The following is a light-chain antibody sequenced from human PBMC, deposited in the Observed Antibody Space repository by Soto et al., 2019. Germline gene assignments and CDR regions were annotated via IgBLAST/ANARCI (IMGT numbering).Light chain of an antibody. Sequence: DIQMTQSPSSLSASVGDRVTITCRASQGISSFLAWFQQKPGKAPKSLIYDASTLQSGVSSRFSGSGSDTHFTLTISSLQPEDFATYYCQQYHSYPAWFGQGTKVEIK. CDR2: DAS. J-gene: IGKJ1*01. CDR1: QGISSF. V-gene: IGKV1-16*01. CDR3: QQYHSYPAW.